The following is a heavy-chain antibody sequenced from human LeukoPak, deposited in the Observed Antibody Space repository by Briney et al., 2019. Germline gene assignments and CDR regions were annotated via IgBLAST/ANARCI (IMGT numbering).Heavy chain of an antibody. Sequence: PGGSLRLSCAVSGFTVSSNYMSWVRQAPGKGLEWVSVIYSGGSTYYADSVKGRFTISRDNSKNTLYLQMNSLRAEDTAVYYCAKPHPNYYDSSGYIDYWGQGTLVTVSS. V-gene: IGHV3-53*01. CDR3: AKPHPNYYDSSGYIDY. J-gene: IGHJ4*02. CDR1: GFTVSSNY. CDR2: IYSGGST. D-gene: IGHD3-22*01.